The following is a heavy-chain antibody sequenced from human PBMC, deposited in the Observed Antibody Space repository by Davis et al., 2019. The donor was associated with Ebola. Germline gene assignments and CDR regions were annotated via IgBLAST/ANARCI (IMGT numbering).Heavy chain of an antibody. V-gene: IGHV1-8*01. J-gene: IGHJ5*02. CDR3: ARASWATVGTRWFDP. Sequence: AASVKVSCKASGYTFTSYDINWVRQATRQGFEWMGWMNPNSGNTGYAQKFQGRVTMTRDTSTSTAYMELSSLRSGDTAVYYCARASWATVGTRWFDPWGQGTLVTVSS. D-gene: IGHD6-13*01. CDR1: GYTFTSYD. CDR2: MNPNSGNT.